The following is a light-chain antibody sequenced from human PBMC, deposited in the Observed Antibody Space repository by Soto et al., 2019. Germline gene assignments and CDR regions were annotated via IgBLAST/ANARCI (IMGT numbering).Light chain of an antibody. CDR2: GAS. CDR3: QQSYNAPYT. Sequence: DILLTQSPSSLSASVGDRLTISCRASQTIGRFLNWYQQKPGKAPKFLIYGASTLQSGVPSRFSGSGSGTGFTLTISSLQPEDFATYFCQQSYNAPYTFGQGTKVDIK. J-gene: IGKJ2*01. CDR1: QTIGRF. V-gene: IGKV1-39*01.